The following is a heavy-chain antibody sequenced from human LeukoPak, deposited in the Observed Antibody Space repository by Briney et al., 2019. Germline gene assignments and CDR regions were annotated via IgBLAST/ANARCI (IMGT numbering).Heavy chain of an antibody. J-gene: IGHJ4*02. CDR3: ARDGVGIVGAPGPH. V-gene: IGHV1-2*02. CDR2: INPNSGGT. D-gene: IGHD1-26*01. Sequence: ASVKVSCKASGYTFTGYYMHWVRQAPGQGLEWMGWINPNSGGTNYAQKFRGRVTMTRDTSISTAYMELSRLRSDDTAVYYCARDGVGIVGAPGPHWGQGTLVTVSS. CDR1: GYTFTGYY.